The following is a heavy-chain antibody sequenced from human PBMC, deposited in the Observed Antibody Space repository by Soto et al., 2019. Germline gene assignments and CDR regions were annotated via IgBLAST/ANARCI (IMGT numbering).Heavy chain of an antibody. Sequence: SLRLSCAASGFTFSSYGMHWVRQAPGKGLEWVAVIWYDGSNKYYADSVKGRFTISRDNSKNTLYLQMNSLRAEDTAVYYCARERGGTRTSCRSTSRSRYYYGMDVWGQGTMGTVSS. V-gene: IGHV3-33*01. CDR2: IWYDGSNK. D-gene: IGHD2-2*01. CDR3: ARERGGTRTSCRSTSRSRYYYGMDV. CDR1: GFTFSSYG. J-gene: IGHJ6*02.